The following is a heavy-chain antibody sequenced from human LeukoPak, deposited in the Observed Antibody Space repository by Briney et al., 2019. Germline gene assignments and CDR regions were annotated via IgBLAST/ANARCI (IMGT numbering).Heavy chain of an antibody. V-gene: IGHV3-21*01. J-gene: IGHJ4*02. CDR1: GFTFSSYS. D-gene: IGHD3-22*01. CDR3: ARVGNYYELGY. Sequence: GGSLRLSCAACGFTFSSYSMNWVRQAPGKGLEWVSSISSSSSYIYYADSVKGRFTISRDNAKKSLYLQMNSLRAEDTAVYYCARVGNYYELGYWGQGTLVTVSS. CDR2: ISSSSSYI.